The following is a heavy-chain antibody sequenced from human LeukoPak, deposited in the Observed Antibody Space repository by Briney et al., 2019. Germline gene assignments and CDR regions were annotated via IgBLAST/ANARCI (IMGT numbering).Heavy chain of an antibody. Sequence: GSVKVSCKASGGTFSSYAISWVRQAPGQGLEWMGWINPNSGGTNYAQKFQGRVTMTRDTSISTAYMELSRLRSDDTAVYYCARGAYGGNVNWFDPWGQGTLVTVSS. CDR1: GGTFSSYA. D-gene: IGHD4-23*01. CDR2: INPNSGGT. J-gene: IGHJ5*02. CDR3: ARGAYGGNVNWFDP. V-gene: IGHV1-2*02.